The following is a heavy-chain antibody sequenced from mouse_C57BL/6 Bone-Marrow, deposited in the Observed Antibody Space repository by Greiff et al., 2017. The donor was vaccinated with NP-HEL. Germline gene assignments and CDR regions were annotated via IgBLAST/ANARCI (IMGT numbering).Heavy chain of an antibody. Sequence: EVQLQQSGPVLVKPGASVKMSCKASGYTFTDYYMNWVKQSHGKSLEWIGVINPYNGGTSYNQKFKGKATLTVDKSSSTAYMELNSLTSEDSAVYYCALFITTPYYYAMDYWGQGTSVTVSS. J-gene: IGHJ4*01. CDR3: ALFITTPYYYAMDY. CDR2: INPYNGGT. CDR1: GYTFTDYY. D-gene: IGHD1-1*01. V-gene: IGHV1-19*01.